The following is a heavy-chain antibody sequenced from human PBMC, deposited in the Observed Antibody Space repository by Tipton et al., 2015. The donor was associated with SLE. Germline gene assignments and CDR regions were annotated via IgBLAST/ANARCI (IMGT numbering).Heavy chain of an antibody. Sequence: SLRLSCAASGFTFIIYAMHWVRQAPGKGLEWVAVISYDGSNKYYADSVKGRFTISRDNSKNTLYLQMNSLGAEDTAVYHCARSLASSYYYGMDVWGQGTTVTVSS. CDR1: GFTFIIYA. CDR2: ISYDGSNK. J-gene: IGHJ6*02. D-gene: IGHD5/OR15-5a*01. CDR3: ARSLASSYYYGMDV. V-gene: IGHV3-30*04.